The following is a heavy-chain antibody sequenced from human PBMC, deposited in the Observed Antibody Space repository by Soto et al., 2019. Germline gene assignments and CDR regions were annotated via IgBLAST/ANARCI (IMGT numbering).Heavy chain of an antibody. J-gene: IGHJ6*03. D-gene: IGHD5-12*01. V-gene: IGHV4-39*01. Sequence: QLQLQESGPGLVKPSETLSLTCTVSGASISSSSYYWAWIRQPPGKGLEWIGTIYYSGSAHYNPSLKSRVTLSVDTSKNQFSLKLTSVTATDTAVYYCARRGSGFDYLYYYYMDVWGKGTTVTVSS. CDR2: IYYSGSA. CDR3: ARRGSGFDYLYYYYMDV. CDR1: GASISSSSYY.